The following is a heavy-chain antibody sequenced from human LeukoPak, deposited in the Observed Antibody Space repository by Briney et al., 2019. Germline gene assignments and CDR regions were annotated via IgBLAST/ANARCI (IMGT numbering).Heavy chain of an antibody. CDR1: GFTFRSYG. D-gene: IGHD3-22*01. V-gene: IGHV3-53*01. Sequence: GGSLRLSCAASGFTFRSYGMHWVRQAPGKGLEWVSLIYSGGTTYYADSVKGRFTISRDNSKNTLYLQMNSLRAEDTAVYYCARSSERKYYFDYWGQGTLVTVSS. J-gene: IGHJ4*02. CDR2: IYSGGTT. CDR3: ARSSERKYYFDY.